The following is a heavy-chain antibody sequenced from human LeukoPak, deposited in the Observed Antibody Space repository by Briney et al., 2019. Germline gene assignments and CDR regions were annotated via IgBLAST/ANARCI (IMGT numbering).Heavy chain of an antibody. D-gene: IGHD2-15*01. V-gene: IGHV5-51*01. Sequence: GGSLQIFCKGSGYSFTSYWIGGVRQVRGKGLEWRGMIYPGESDTRYSPSFQGHVTISADKSISTAYLQWSSLKASDTAMYYCARGVVQGLDYWGQGTLVTVSS. CDR1: GYSFTSYW. CDR3: ARGVVQGLDY. CDR2: IYPGESDT. J-gene: IGHJ4*02.